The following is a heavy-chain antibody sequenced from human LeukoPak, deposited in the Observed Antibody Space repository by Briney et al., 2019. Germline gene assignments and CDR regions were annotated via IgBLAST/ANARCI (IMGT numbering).Heavy chain of an antibody. Sequence: GGSLRLSCAASGFTFSTYAMSWVRQAPGKGLEWVSGISGSGGSTYYADSVKGRFTISRDNSKNTLYLQMNSLRAEDTAVYYCAKGKLDPFDYWGQGTLVTVSS. D-gene: IGHD1-1*01. J-gene: IGHJ4*02. CDR3: AKGKLDPFDY. CDR1: GFTFSTYA. V-gene: IGHV3-23*01. CDR2: ISGSGGST.